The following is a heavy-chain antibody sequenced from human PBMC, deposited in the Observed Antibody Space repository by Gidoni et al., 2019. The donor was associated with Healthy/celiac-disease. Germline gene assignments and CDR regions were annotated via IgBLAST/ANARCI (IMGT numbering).Heavy chain of an antibody. CDR2: MWYDGSNK. J-gene: IGHJ6*03. CDR3: ARVAYDSSPYYYYYYYMDV. CDR1: GFTFSSYG. V-gene: IGHV3-33*01. Sequence: QVQLVESGGGVVQPGRSLRLSCAASGFTFSSYGMHWVRQAPGKGLEWVAVMWYDGSNKYYADSVKGRFTISRDNSKNTLYLKMNSLRAEDTAVYYCARVAYDSSPYYYYYYYMDVWGKGTTVTVSS. D-gene: IGHD3-22*01.